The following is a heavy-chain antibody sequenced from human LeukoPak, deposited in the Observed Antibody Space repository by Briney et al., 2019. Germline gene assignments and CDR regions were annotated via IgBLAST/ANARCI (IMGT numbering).Heavy chain of an antibody. CDR1: GFTFSSYA. CDR3: AKDLTGVNYCLDQ. CDR2: IPNDGSNK. V-gene: IGHV3-30*18. J-gene: IGHJ4*02. Sequence: GGSLRLSCAASGFTFSSYAMSWVRQAPGKGLEWVAVIPNDGSNKHYADSVKGRFTISRDNSKNTLYLQMNSLRAEDTAVYYCAKDLTGVNYCLDQWGQGTLVTVSS. D-gene: IGHD1-7*01.